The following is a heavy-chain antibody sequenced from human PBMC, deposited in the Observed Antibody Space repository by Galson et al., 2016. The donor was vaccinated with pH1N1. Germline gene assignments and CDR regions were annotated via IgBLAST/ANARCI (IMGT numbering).Heavy chain of an antibody. D-gene: IGHD2/OR15-2a*01. CDR2: IYPADSDT. V-gene: IGHV5-51*01. CDR3: ARQEFSDY. J-gene: IGHJ4*02. CDR1: GYSFTNYW. Sequence: QSGAEVKKPGDSLKIPCKASGYSFTNYWIGWVRQVPGKGLEWMGIIYPADSDTRYSPSFQGQVTISADKSISTAYLQWSSLKASDTAMDYCARQEFSDYWGQGALVIVSS.